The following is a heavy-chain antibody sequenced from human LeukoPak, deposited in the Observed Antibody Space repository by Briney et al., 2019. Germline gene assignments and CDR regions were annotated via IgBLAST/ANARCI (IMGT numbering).Heavy chain of an antibody. CDR1: GFTFSSYS. D-gene: IGHD3-3*01. Sequence: GGSLRLSCAASGFTFSSYSMNWVRQAPGKGLEWVSSISSSSSYIYYADSVKGRFTISRDNAKNSLYLQMNSLRAEDTAVYYCGRDYTIFGVADAFDIWGQGTMVTVSS. CDR3: GRDYTIFGVADAFDI. V-gene: IGHV3-21*01. CDR2: ISSSSSYI. J-gene: IGHJ3*02.